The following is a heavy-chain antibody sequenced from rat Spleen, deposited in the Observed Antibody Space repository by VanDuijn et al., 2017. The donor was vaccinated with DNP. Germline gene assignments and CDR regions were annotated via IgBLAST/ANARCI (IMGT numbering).Heavy chain of an antibody. CDR1: GFTFSSYW. V-gene: IGHV5-58*01. Sequence: EVRLVETGGGLVQPGRSLKLSCVASGFTFSSYWMHWIRQAPGRGLEWVASIQSDGGSTYYPGSVKGRFTISRDNAEDTVYLQMNSLRSEDTATYYCAKEHHGYNYHYYYAMDAWGQGTSVTVSS. CDR3: AKEHHGYNYHYYYAMDA. CDR2: IQSDGGST. J-gene: IGHJ4*01. D-gene: IGHD1-4*01.